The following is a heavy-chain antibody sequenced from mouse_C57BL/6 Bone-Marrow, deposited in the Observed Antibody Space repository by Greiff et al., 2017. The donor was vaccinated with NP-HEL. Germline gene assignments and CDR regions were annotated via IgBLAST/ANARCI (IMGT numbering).Heavy chain of an antibody. Sequence: VQLQQPGAELVKPGASVKMSCKASGYTFTSYWITWVKQRPGQGLEWIGDIYPGSGSTNYNEKFKSKATLTVDTSSSTAYMQLSSLTSEDSAVYYCANDYDSRWYFDVWGTGTTVTVSS. CDR2: IYPGSGST. J-gene: IGHJ1*03. D-gene: IGHD2-4*01. CDR3: ANDYDSRWYFDV. CDR1: GYTFTSYW. V-gene: IGHV1-55*01.